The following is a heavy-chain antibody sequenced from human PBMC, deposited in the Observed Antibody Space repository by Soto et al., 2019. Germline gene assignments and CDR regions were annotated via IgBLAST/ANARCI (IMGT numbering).Heavy chain of an antibody. J-gene: IGHJ5*02. D-gene: IGHD6-6*01. CDR3: ARFLLDAPTYSSSVGGWFDP. CDR2: IKQDGSEK. CDR1: GFTFSSYW. V-gene: IGHV3-7*01. Sequence: GGSLRLSCAASGFTFSSYWMSWVRQAPGKGLEWVANIKQDGSEKYYVDSVKGRFTISRDNAKNSLFLQMNSLRAEDTAVYYCARFLLDAPTYSSSVGGWFDPWGQGTLVTVSS.